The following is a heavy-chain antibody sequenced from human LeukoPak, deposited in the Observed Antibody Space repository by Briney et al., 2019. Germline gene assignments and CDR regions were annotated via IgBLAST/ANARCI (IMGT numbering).Heavy chain of an antibody. CDR2: MYPGDSDT. CDR3: ARQVYDILTGYQDYFDY. D-gene: IGHD3-9*01. J-gene: IGHJ4*02. V-gene: IGHV5-51*01. Sequence: GESLKISCKGSGYSFTSYWIGWVRQMPGKGLEWIGIMYPGDSDTRYSPSFQGQVTIPADKSISTAYLQWSSLKASDTAMHYCARQVYDILTGYQDYFDYWGQGTLVTVSS. CDR1: GYSFTSYW.